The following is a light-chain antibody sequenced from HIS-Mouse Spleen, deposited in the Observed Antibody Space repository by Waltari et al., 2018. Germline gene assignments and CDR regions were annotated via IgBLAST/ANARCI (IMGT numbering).Light chain of an antibody. J-gene: IGKJ1*01. V-gene: IGKV1-9*01. Sequence: DIQLTQSPSFLSASVGDRVTITCRDSQGISSYLAWYQQKPGKAPKLLIYAASTLQSGVPSRFRGSGSGTEFTLTISSLQPEDFATYYCQQLNSYPPTFGQGTKVEIK. CDR3: QQLNSYPPT. CDR1: QGISSY. CDR2: AAS.